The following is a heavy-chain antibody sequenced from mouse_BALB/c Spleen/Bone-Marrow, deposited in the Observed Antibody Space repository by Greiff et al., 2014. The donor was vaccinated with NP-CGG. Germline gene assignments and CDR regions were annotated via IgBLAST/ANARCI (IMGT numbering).Heavy chain of an antibody. CDR2: INTYFGDI. V-gene: IGHV1S137*01. J-gene: IGHJ4*01. D-gene: IGHD2-5*01. CDR1: GYTFTDYA. CDR3: ARGYSNNYAMDY. Sequence: QVQLQQSGAELVRPGVSVKISCKGSGYTFTDYAMHWVKQSHAESLEWIGVINTYFGDISYNQKFKGKATIAVDKTSRTVYMELARLTAKNSAIYYCARGYSNNYAMDYWGQGTSVTVSS.